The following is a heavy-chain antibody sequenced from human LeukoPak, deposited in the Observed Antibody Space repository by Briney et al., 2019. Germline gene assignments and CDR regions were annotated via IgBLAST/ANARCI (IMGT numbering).Heavy chain of an antibody. CDR2: IYYSGST. V-gene: IGHV4-59*08. CDR3: ARHEGYGGNPRVDY. J-gene: IGHJ4*02. Sequence: PSETLSLTCTVSGGSISSYYWSWIRQPPGKGLEWIGYIYYSGSTNYNPSLKSRVTISVDTSKNQFSLKLSSVTAADTAVYYCARHEGYGGNPRVDYWGQGTLVTASS. CDR1: GGSISSYY. D-gene: IGHD4-23*01.